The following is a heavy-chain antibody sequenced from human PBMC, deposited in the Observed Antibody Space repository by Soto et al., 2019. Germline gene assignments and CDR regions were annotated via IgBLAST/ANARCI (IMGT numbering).Heavy chain of an antibody. CDR3: ARADCGGQCPCDY. V-gene: IGHV3-30-3*01. Sequence: QVQLVESGGGVVQWGGSVRLSCTASGFTFNSHTMHWVRQAPGEGLEWVAVISYDGSYKFYADSVKGRFTISRGNSKSTLYLQMNRLTAADTAIYYCARADCGGQCPCDYWGQGTLVTVSS. D-gene: IGHD2-21*01. J-gene: IGHJ4*02. CDR1: GFTFNSHT. CDR2: ISYDGSYK.